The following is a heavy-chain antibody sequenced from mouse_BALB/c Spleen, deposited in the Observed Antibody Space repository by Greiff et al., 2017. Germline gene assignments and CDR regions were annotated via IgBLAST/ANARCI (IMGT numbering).Heavy chain of an antibody. CDR2: ISSGGSYT. CDR3: VRERFAY. V-gene: IGHV5-9-4*01. Sequence: VMLVESGGGLVKPGGSLKLSCAASGFTFSSYAMSWVRQSPEKRLEWVAEISSGGSYTYYPDTVTGRFTISRDNAKNTLYLEMSSLRSEDTAMYYCVRERFAYWGQGTLVTVSA. CDR1: GFTFSSYA. J-gene: IGHJ3*01.